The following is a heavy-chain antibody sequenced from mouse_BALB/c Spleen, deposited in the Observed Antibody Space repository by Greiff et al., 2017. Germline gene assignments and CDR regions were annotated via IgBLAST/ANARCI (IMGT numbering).Heavy chain of an antibody. CDR3: ARDYGSGLDY. V-gene: IGHV1S130*01. Sequence: QVQLQQSGSVLVRPGASVKLSCKASGYTFTSSWMHWAKQRPGQGLEWIGEIHPNSGNTNYNEKFKGKATLTVDTSSSTAYVDLSSLTSEDSAVYYCARDYGSGLDYWGQGTTLTVSS. CDR2: IHPNSGNT. J-gene: IGHJ2*01. CDR1: GYTFTSSW. D-gene: IGHD1-1*01.